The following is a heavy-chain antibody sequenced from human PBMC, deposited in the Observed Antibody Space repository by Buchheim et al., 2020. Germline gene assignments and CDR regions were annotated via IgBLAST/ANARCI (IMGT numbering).Heavy chain of an antibody. J-gene: IGHJ5*02. Sequence: QVQLVQSGAEVKKPGSSVKVSCKASGGTFSSYAISWVRQAPGQGLEWMGGIIPIFGTANYAQTFQGRVTITADESTSTAYLELSSLRSEDTAVYYCARGARIVVVPAAIGGFDPWGQGTL. V-gene: IGHV1-69*01. CDR1: GGTFSSYA. CDR2: IIPIFGTA. D-gene: IGHD2-2*01. CDR3: ARGARIVVVPAAIGGFDP.